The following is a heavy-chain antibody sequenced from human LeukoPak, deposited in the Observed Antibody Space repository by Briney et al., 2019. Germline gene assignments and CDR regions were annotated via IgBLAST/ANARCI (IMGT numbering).Heavy chain of an antibody. CDR1: GFTFSSYS. CDR2: IRYDGSNK. D-gene: IGHD6-19*01. V-gene: IGHV3-30*02. CDR3: AKDNMRRQWLVRTYNWFDP. J-gene: IGHJ5*02. Sequence: GGSLRLSCAASGFTFSSYSMNWVRQAPGKGLEWVAFIRYDGSNKYYADSVKGRFTISRDNSKNTLYLQMNSLRAEDTAVYYCAKDNMRRQWLVRTYNWFDPWGQGTLVTVSS.